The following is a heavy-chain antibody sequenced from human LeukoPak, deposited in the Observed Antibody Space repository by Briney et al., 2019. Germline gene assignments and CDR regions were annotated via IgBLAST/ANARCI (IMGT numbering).Heavy chain of an antibody. CDR1: GFTFDDYA. CDR2: ISWNSGSI. D-gene: IGHD3-16*02. CDR3: AKSEGLSLWLAFDI. J-gene: IGHJ3*02. V-gene: IGHV3-9*03. Sequence: PGGSLRLSCAASGFTFDDYAMHWVRQAPGKGLEWVSGISWNSGSIGYADSVKGRFTISRDNAKNSLYLQMNSLRAEDMALYYCAKSEGLSLWLAFDIWGQGTMVTVSS.